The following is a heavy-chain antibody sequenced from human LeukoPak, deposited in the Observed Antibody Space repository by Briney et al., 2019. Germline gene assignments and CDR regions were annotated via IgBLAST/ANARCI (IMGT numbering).Heavy chain of an antibody. J-gene: IGHJ4*02. CDR3: AKHYVGSYYSRGFGG. D-gene: IGHD3-10*01. CDR2: TYYSGTT. V-gene: IGHV4-39*01. CDR1: GGSISSSNYF. Sequence: PSETLSLTCTVSGGSISSSNYFWGWIRQPPGKGLEWIGSTYYSGTTYSNPSLKSRVTISVDTSKNQFSLKLTSVTATDTDLYYGAKHYVGSYYSRGFGGWGQGTLVTV.